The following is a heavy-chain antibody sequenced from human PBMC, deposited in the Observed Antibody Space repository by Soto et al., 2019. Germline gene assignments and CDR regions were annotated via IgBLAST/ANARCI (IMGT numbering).Heavy chain of an antibody. CDR3: ARGRYCSSTSCNTYGMDV. Sequence: QVQLVESGGGVFQPGRSLRLSCAASGFTFSSYGLHWVRQAPGKGLEWVAVIWYDGSNKYYADSVKGRFTISRDNSKNTLYLQMNSLRAEDTAVYYCARGRYCSSTSCNTYGMDVWGHGTTVTVSS. CDR1: GFTFSSYG. J-gene: IGHJ6*02. D-gene: IGHD2-2*01. V-gene: IGHV3-33*01. CDR2: IWYDGSNK.